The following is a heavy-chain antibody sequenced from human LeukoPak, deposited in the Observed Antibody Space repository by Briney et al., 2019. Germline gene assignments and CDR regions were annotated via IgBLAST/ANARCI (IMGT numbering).Heavy chain of an antibody. CDR1: GFTFSSYS. J-gene: IGHJ4*02. CDR3: VSFYETY. D-gene: IGHD2/OR15-2a*01. Sequence: HPGGSLRLSCAASGFTFSSYSMNWVRQAPGKGLVWVSHINSDGSWTSYADSVKGRFTISKDNAKNTVYLQMNNLRAEDTAVYYCVSFYETYWGRGTLVTVSS. CDR2: INSDGSWT. V-gene: IGHV3-74*01.